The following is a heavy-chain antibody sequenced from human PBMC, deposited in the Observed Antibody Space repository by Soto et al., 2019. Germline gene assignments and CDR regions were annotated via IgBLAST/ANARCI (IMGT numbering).Heavy chain of an antibody. CDR3: AKGGYSGYDYAPLDY. D-gene: IGHD5-12*01. J-gene: IGHJ4*02. V-gene: IGHV3-23*01. CDR2: ISGSGGST. CDR1: GFTFSSYA. Sequence: EVQLLESGGGLVQPGGSLRLSCAASGFTFSSYAMSWVRQAPGKGLEWVSAISGSGGSTYYADSVKGRFTISRDNSKNTLYLQMISLRAEDTAVYYCAKGGYSGYDYAPLDYWDQGTLVTVSS.